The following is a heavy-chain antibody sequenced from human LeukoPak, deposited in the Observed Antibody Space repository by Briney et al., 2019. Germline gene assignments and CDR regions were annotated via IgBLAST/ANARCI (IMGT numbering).Heavy chain of an antibody. Sequence: PGGALRLSCAASVFTLSSYDMSRVRQAPGKGPEWVSPISYAGGTYYADSVKGRFTISRDRSSTTLFLQITSLRAEDTAVSHCAKGPNSFTCRAFDIWGQGTMVTVSS. CDR1: VFTLSSYD. D-gene: IGHD2-15*01. CDR2: ISYAGGT. CDR3: AKGPNSFTCRAFDI. V-gene: IGHV3-23*01. J-gene: IGHJ3*02.